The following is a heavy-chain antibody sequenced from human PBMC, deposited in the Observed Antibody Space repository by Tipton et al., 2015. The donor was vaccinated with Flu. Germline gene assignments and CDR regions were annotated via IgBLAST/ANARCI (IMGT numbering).Heavy chain of an antibody. J-gene: IGHJ5*02. D-gene: IGHD1-26*01. V-gene: IGHV4-31*11. CDR3: TRAVVGASSPFDL. Sequence: TLSLTCAVSGASINTGGSYWGWIRQFPGKGLEWIGYMHYDGATFYNPSLKSRVTISGDRSTNQVSLRLKSMTAADTAVFYCTRAVVGASSPFDLWGQGTLVSVST. CDR2: MHYDGAT. CDR1: GASINTGGSY.